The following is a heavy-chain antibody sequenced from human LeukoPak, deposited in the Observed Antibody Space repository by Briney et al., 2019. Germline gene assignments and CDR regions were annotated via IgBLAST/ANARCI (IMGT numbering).Heavy chain of an antibody. Sequence: GGSLRLSCAASGFPFSSSHMHWVRQAPGKGLEWVALISSDGITKHYADSVKGRFTISRDNSKNTLYLQMNSLRPEDTAVYFCATITTIVVISGSAFDVWGQGTMVTVSS. CDR2: ISSDGITK. CDR1: GFPFSSSH. CDR3: ATITTIVVISGSAFDV. J-gene: IGHJ3*01. D-gene: IGHD3-22*01. V-gene: IGHV3-30*04.